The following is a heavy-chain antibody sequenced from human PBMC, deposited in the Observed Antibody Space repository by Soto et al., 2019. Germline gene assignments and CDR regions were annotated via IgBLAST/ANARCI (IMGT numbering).Heavy chain of an antibody. D-gene: IGHD3-10*01. CDR2: ISGFNGQT. CDR1: GNTFASHG. V-gene: IGHV1-18*01. Sequence: ASVKVSCKASGNTFASHGFSWLRQAPGQGLEWMGWISGFNGQTNYALKFQGRVTLTTDTSTSTAYMELRSLRSDDTAVYFCARVDPRGVAVVRDYWGQGTLVTVSS. CDR3: ARVDPRGVAVVRDY. J-gene: IGHJ4*02.